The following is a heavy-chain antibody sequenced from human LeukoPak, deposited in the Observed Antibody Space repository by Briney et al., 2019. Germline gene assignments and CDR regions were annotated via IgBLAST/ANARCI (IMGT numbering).Heavy chain of an antibody. V-gene: IGHV3-23*01. CDR3: AIDPNWGTHS. D-gene: IGHD7-27*01. Sequence: PGXXXEWVSIIGSSGGGIHYADSVKGRFTISRDNSKNALYLQMNSLRVEDTAVYYCAIDPNWGTHSWGQGVLVTVSS. J-gene: IGHJ4*02. CDR2: IGSSGGGI.